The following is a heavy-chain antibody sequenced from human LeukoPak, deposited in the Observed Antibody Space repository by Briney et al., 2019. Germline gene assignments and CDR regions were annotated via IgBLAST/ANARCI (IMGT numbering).Heavy chain of an antibody. D-gene: IGHD6-13*01. CDR2: SNPSSGGT. CDR3: TRVRALAAAGTGARYFQD. V-gene: IGHV1-2*02. Sequence: ASVKVSCKASGYTFSDYHIHWLRQAPGQGLEWMGWSNPSSGGTSYAEKFHGRVTMTRDTSTNTAYIELSRLRSDDTAVYFCTRVRALAAAGTGARYFQDWGQGTLVTVSS. CDR1: GYTFSDYH. J-gene: IGHJ1*01.